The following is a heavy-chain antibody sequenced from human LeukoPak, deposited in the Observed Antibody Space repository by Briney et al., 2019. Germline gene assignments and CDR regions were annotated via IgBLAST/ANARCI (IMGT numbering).Heavy chain of an antibody. CDR1: GFTFSSYS. V-gene: IGHV3-21*01. D-gene: IGHD2-15*01. CDR2: ISGSSSYI. Sequence: GGSLRLSCAVSGFTFSSYSMNWVRQAPGKGLEWVSSISGSSSYIYYADSVKGRFTISRHNAKNSLYLQMNSLRAEDTAVYYCAKAGAVVVVAAKFFDYWGQGTLVTVSS. J-gene: IGHJ4*02. CDR3: AKAGAVVVVAAKFFDY.